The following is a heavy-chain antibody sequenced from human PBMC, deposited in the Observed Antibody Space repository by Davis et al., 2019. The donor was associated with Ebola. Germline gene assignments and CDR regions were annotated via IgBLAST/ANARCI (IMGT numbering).Heavy chain of an antibody. D-gene: IGHD5-12*01. CDR3: ARGRKVAKMGSWFDP. V-gene: IGHV1-2*04. Sequence: ASVKVSCKASGYTFTAYYIHWLRQAPGQGLEWMGWINPNSGGTNYAQKFQGWVSMTRDTSINTAYMELSRLKFDDTAVYYCARGRKVAKMGSWFDPWGQGTLVTVSS. CDR2: INPNSGGT. CDR1: GYTFTAYY. J-gene: IGHJ5*02.